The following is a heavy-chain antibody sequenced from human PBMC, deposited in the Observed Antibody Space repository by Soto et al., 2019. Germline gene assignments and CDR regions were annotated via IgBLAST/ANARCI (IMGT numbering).Heavy chain of an antibody. D-gene: IGHD2-15*01. CDR2: ISSSSSYI. Sequence: GGSLRLSSAASEFTFRSYSMNWVRQAPGKGLEWVSSISSSSSYIYYADSVKGRFTISRDNAKNSLYLQMNSLRAEDTAVYYCARGYCSGGSCYSPLFFDYWGQGTLVTVSS. J-gene: IGHJ4*02. CDR3: ARGYCSGGSCYSPLFFDY. V-gene: IGHV3-21*01. CDR1: EFTFRSYS.